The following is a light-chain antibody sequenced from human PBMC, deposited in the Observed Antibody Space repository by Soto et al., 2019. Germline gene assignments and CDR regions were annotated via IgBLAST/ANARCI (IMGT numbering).Light chain of an antibody. CDR2: AAS. V-gene: IGKV1-27*01. CDR1: QGIXXX. J-gene: IGKJ1*01. Sequence: DIQMTQSPSSLSTSVGXXVTITCRASQGIXXXLAWYQQKPGKVPKLLIYAASTLQSGVPSRFSGSGSGTDFTLTISSLQPEDVATYYCQKYNSAPWTFGQGTKVEIK. CDR3: QKYNSAPWT.